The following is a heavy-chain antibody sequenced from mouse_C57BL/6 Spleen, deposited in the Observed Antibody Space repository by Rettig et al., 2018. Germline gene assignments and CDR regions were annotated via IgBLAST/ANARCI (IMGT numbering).Heavy chain of an antibody. CDR1: GYTFTDYY. CDR3: AREEMVTTEDY. D-gene: IGHD2-2*01. V-gene: IGHV1-26*01. CDR2: INPNNGGT. Sequence: EVQLQQSGPELVKPGASVKISCKASGYTFTDYYMNWVKQSHGKSLEWIGDINPNNGGTSYNQKFKGKATLTVDKASSTAYMELRSLTSEDSAVYYCAREEMVTTEDYWGQGTTLTVSS. J-gene: IGHJ2*01.